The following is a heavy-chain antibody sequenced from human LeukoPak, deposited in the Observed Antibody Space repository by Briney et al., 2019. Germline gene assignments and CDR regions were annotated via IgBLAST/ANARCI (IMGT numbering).Heavy chain of an antibody. J-gene: IGHJ4*02. CDR1: GFTFSSYS. CDR2: ISSSSSYI. D-gene: IGHD3-3*01. CDR3: ARDQYTPRLLEWFRYRYFDY. V-gene: IGHV3-21*01. Sequence: GGSLRLSCAASGFTFSSYSMTWVRQAPGKGLEWVSSISSSSSYIYYADSVKGRFTISRDNAKNSLYLQMNSLRAEDTAVYYCARDQYTPRLLEWFRYRYFDYWGQGTLVTVSS.